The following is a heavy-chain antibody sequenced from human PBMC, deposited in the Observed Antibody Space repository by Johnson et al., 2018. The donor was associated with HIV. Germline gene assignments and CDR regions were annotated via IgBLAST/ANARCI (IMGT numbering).Heavy chain of an antibody. V-gene: IGHV3-30*04. J-gene: IGHJ3*02. Sequence: QVQLVESGGGVVQPGGSLRLSCAASEFIFSSYSMHWVRQAPGKGLEWVAVISYDGHNEYYADSAEGRFTVSSDNTKNTLYLQMNSLRADDTAIYYCALTESRFLEWLFRAFDIWGQGTMVTVSS. CDR1: EFIFSSYS. CDR3: ALTESRFLEWLFRAFDI. CDR2: ISYDGHNE. D-gene: IGHD3-3*01.